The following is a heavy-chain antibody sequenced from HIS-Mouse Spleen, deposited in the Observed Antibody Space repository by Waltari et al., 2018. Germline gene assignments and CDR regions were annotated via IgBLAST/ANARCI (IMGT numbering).Heavy chain of an antibody. J-gene: IGHJ3*02. D-gene: IGHD6-6*01. CDR3: ARTRSIAARPGAFDI. CDR2: HSGST. Sequence: HSGSTNYNPSLKSRVTISVDTSKNQFSLKLSSVTAADTAVYYCARTRSIAARPGAFDIWGQGTMVTVSS. V-gene: IGHV4-34*01.